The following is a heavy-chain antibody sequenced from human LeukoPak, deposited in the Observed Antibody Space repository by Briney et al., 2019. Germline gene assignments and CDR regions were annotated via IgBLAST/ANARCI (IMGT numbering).Heavy chain of an antibody. Sequence: GSLRLSCAASGFTFSSYAMSWVRQAPGKGLEWVSAISGSGGSTYYADSVKGRFTISRDNSKNTLYLQMNSLRAEDTAVYYCAKSGDCSSTSCQKTDYYYMDVWGKGTTVTVSS. J-gene: IGHJ6*03. CDR2: ISGSGGST. V-gene: IGHV3-23*01. CDR3: AKSGDCSSTSCQKTDYYYMDV. D-gene: IGHD2-2*01. CDR1: GFTFSSYA.